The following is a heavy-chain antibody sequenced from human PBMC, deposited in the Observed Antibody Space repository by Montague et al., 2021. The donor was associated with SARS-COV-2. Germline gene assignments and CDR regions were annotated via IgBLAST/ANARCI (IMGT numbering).Heavy chain of an antibody. J-gene: IGHJ6*02. CDR3: ARGVGITIFGDLSLEGDYYYSMDV. CDR1: GFTFRSHW. CDR2: IDNDGSST. D-gene: IGHD3-3*01. V-gene: IGHV3-74*01. Sequence: LRLSCAASGFTFRSHWMHWVRQVPEKGLVWVLRIDNDGSSTNHVDSVKGRFTISRDNAKNTLDLQMNSLRVEDTAVYYCARGVGITIFGDLSLEGDYYYSMDVWGQGTAVTVSS.